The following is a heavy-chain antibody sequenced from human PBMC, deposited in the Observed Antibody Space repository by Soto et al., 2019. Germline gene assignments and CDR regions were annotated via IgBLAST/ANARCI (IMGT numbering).Heavy chain of an antibody. Sequence: ASVKVSCKASGYTFTSYGISWVRQAPGQGLEWIGWISAYNGNTNYAQKLQGRVTMTTDTSKNQFSLKLSSVTAADTAVYYCAREAWLRSGYGDYNWFDPWGQGTLVTVSS. CDR2: ISAYNGNT. J-gene: IGHJ5*02. D-gene: IGHD5-12*01. CDR3: AREAWLRSGYGDYNWFDP. CDR1: GYTFTSYG. V-gene: IGHV1-18*01.